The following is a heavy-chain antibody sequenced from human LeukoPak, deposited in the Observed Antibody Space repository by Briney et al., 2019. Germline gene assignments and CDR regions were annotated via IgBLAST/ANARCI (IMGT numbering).Heavy chain of an antibody. V-gene: IGHV3-9*01. CDR3: AKGVVVPAALVRVSYYYGMDV. CDR1: GFTFSSYA. Sequence: PGGSLRLSCTASGFTFSSYAMSWVRQAPGKGLEWVSGISWNSGSIGYADSVKGRFTISRDNAKNSLYLQMNSLRAEDTALYYCAKGVVVPAALVRVSYYYGMDVWGQGTTVTVSS. D-gene: IGHD2-2*01. CDR2: ISWNSGSI. J-gene: IGHJ6*02.